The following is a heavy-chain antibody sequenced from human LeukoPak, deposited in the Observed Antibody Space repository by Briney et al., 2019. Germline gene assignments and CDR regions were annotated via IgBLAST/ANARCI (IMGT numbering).Heavy chain of an antibody. CDR3: AKGYPPQDAFDI. J-gene: IGHJ3*02. CDR1: GFTFSRYW. D-gene: IGHD1-26*01. Sequence: GGSLRLSCAASGFTFSRYWMHWVRQAPGKGLEWVSLISGDGGSTYYADSVKGRFTISRDNSKNSLYLQMNSLRTEDTALYYCAKGYPPQDAFDIWGQGTMVTVSS. V-gene: IGHV3-43*02. CDR2: ISGDGGST.